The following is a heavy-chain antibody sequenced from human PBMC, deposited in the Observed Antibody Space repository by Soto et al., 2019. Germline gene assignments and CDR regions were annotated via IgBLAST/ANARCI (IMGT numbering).Heavy chain of an antibody. Sequence: QLQLQESGPGLVKPSETLSLTCTVSGGSISSSSYWGWIRQPPGKGLKWIGSIYSIGSTYYNPSLKSRVTISVDTSKNQFSLKLSSVTAADTAVYYCRRSSRYSTDVWGQGTTVTVSS. CDR2: IYSIGST. D-gene: IGHD6-13*01. CDR3: RRSSRYSTDV. J-gene: IGHJ6*02. CDR1: GGSISSSSY. V-gene: IGHV4-39*01.